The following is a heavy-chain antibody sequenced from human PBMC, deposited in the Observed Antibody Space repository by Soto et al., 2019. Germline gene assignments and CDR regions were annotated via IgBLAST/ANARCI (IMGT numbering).Heavy chain of an antibody. CDR1: GFTFRSNW. CDR3: TTDLEDFNNWNYENYYYYGMDV. J-gene: IGHJ6*02. Sequence: PGGSLRLSCAASGFTFRSNWMSWVRQAPGKGLEWVGRIKSKTDGGTTDYAAPVKGRFTISRDDSKNTLYLQMNSLKTEDTAVYYCTTDLEDFNNWNYENYYYYGMDVWGQGTTVTVSS. V-gene: IGHV3-15*01. CDR2: IKSKTDGGTT. D-gene: IGHD1-7*01.